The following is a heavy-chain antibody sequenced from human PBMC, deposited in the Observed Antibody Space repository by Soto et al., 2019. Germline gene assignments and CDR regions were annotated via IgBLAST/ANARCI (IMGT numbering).Heavy chain of an antibody. CDR2: ISGSGGST. CDR1: GFTFSSYA. D-gene: IGHD3-10*01. J-gene: IGHJ6*02. V-gene: IGHV3-23*01. CDR3: ATSMVRGVKGYYYGMDV. Sequence: HPGGSLRLSCAASGFTFSSYAMSWVRQAPGKGLEWVSAISGSGGSTYYADSVEGRFTISRDNSKNTLYLQMNSLRAEDTAVYYCATSMVRGVKGYYYGMDVWGQGTTVTVSS.